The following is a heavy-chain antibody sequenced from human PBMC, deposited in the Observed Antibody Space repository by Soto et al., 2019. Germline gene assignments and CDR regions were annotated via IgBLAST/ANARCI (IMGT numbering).Heavy chain of an antibody. V-gene: IGHV1-69*05. CDR1: GGTFSSYA. Sequence: SVKVSCKASGGTFSSYAISWVRQAPGQGLEWMGGIIPIFGTANYAQKFQGRVTMTTDTSTSTAYMELRSLRSDDTAVYYCARVGYSGYDYYYYYGMDVWGQGTTVTVSS. J-gene: IGHJ6*02. D-gene: IGHD5-12*01. CDR3: ARVGYSGYDYYYYYGMDV. CDR2: IIPIFGTA.